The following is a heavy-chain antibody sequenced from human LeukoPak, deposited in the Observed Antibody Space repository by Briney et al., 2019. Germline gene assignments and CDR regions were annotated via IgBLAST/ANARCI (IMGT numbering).Heavy chain of an antibody. D-gene: IGHD2-2*01. J-gene: IGHJ6*03. V-gene: IGHV4-4*07. Sequence: SETLSLTCTVSGGSISSYYWSWIRQPAGKGLEWIGRIYTSGSTNYNPSLKSRVTMSVDTSKNQFSLELSSVTAADTAVYYCAREGYCSITSCYLLDYYYYYMDVWGKGTTVTVSS. CDR3: AREGYCSITSCYLLDYYYYYMDV. CDR1: GGSISSYY. CDR2: IYTSGST.